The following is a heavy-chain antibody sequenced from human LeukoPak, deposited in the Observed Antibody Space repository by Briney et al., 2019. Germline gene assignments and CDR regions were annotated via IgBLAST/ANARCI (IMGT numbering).Heavy chain of an antibody. CDR2: IRYDGSNK. J-gene: IGHJ6*02. Sequence: AGGSLRLSCAASGFTFSSYGMHWVRQAPGKGLEWVVFIRYDGSNKYYADSVKGRFTISRDNSKNTLYLQMNSLRAEDTAVYYCAKNRQWLVLNYYYGMDVWGQGTTVTVSS. CDR1: GFTFSSYG. D-gene: IGHD6-19*01. V-gene: IGHV3-30*02. CDR3: AKNRQWLVLNYYYGMDV.